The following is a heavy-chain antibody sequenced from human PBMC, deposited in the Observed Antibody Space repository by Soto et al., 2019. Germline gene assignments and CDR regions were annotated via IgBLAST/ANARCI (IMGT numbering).Heavy chain of an antibody. J-gene: IGHJ4*02. V-gene: IGHV1-2*04. D-gene: IGHD3-22*01. CDR3: ARAYYDSSGYHPFDY. CDR2: INPNSGGT. CDR1: GYTFTGYY. Sequence: ASVKVSCKASGYTFTGYYMHWVRQAPGQGLEWMGWINPNSGGTNYAQKFQGWVTMTRDTSISTAYMELSRLRSDDTAVYYCARAYYDSSGYHPFDYWGQGTLVTVPQ.